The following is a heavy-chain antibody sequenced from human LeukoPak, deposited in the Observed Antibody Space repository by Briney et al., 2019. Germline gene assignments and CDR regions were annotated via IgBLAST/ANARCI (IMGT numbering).Heavy chain of an antibody. V-gene: IGHV3-21*01. J-gene: IGHJ5*02. D-gene: IGHD3-3*01. CDR3: ASDARTIFGVVIT. Sequence: PGGSLRLSCAASGFTFSSYSMNWVRQAPGKGLEWVSSISSSSSYIYYADSVKGRFTISRDNAKNSLYLQMNSLRAEDTAVYYCASDARTIFGVVITWGQGTLVTVPS. CDR2: ISSSSSYI. CDR1: GFTFSSYS.